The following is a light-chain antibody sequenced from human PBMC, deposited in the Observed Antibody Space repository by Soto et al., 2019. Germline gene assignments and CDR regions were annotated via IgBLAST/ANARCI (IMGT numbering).Light chain of an antibody. V-gene: IGKV3D-20*02. CDR3: QQRNIWPPVT. Sequence: EFVLTQSPGTLSLSPGERATLSCRASQTVRNNYLAWYQQKPGQAPRLLIYDASTRATGIPDRFSGGGSGTDFTLAISRLEPEDSAVYYCQQRNIWPPVTFGHGTRLEI. CDR2: DAS. CDR1: QTVRNNY. J-gene: IGKJ5*01.